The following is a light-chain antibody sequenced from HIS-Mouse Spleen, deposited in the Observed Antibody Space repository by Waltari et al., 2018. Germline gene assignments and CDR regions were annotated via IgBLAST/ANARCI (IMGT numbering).Light chain of an antibody. CDR1: SSNIGSNT. CDR2: SNN. J-gene: IGLJ2*01. Sequence: QSVLTQPPSASGTPGQRVPLPCSGSSSNIGSNTVTWYQQTPGTAPKLLIYSNNQRPSGVPDRFSGSKSGTSASLAISGLQSEDEADYYCAAWDDSLNGVVFGGGTKLTVL. V-gene: IGLV1-44*01. CDR3: AAWDDSLNGVV.